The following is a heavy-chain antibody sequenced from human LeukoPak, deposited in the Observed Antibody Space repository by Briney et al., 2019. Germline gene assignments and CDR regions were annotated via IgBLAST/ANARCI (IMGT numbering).Heavy chain of an antibody. J-gene: IGHJ5*02. CDR3: ARKVGANLNNWFDP. CDR2: INPNSGGT. Sequence: ASVKVSCKASGYTFTGYYMHWVRQAPGQGLEWMGWINPNSGGTNYAQKFQGRVTMTRDTSISTAYMELSRLGSDDTAVYYCARKVGANLNNWFDPWGQGTLVTVSS. CDR1: GYTFTGYY. D-gene: IGHD1-26*01. V-gene: IGHV1-2*02.